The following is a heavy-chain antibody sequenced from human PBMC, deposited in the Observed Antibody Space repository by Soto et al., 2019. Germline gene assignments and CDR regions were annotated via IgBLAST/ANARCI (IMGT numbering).Heavy chain of an antibody. CDR2: INHSGST. V-gene: IGHV4-34*01. CDR3: ARGDQPTFFDP. Sequence: SETLSLTCAVYGGSFSGYYWSWIRQPPGKGLEWIGEINHSGSTNYNPSLKSRVTISVDTSKNQFSLKLSSVTAADTAVYYCARGDQPTFFDPWGQGTLVTVSS. J-gene: IGHJ5*02. CDR1: GGSFSGYY.